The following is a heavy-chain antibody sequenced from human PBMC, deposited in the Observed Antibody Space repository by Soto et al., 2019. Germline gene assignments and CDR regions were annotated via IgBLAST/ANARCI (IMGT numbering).Heavy chain of an antibody. J-gene: IGHJ4*02. CDR3: TRGDEAVSGDLY. CDR2: IYHRGTT. V-gene: IGHV4-4*02. D-gene: IGHD6-19*01. CDR1: VESITTSNW. Sequence: SETLCITCTFSVESITTSNWGSWVRQPPVGGLEWIGEIYHRGTTNYNPSLKSRATISLDKSKNQFSLKVKSVTAADTAMYYCTRGDEAVSGDLYWGQGIMVTVSS.